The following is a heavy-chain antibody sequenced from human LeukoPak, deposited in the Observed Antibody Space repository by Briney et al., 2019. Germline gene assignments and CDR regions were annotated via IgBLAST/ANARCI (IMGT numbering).Heavy chain of an antibody. J-gene: IGHJ3*02. CDR1: GGTFSSYA. V-gene: IGHV1-18*01. Sequence: ASVKVSCKASGGTFSSYAISWVRQAPGQGLEWMGWISAYNGNTNYAQKLQGRVTMTTDTSTSTAYMELRSLRSDDTAVYYCARFSRAGNAFDIWGQGTMVTVSS. CDR3: ARFSRAGNAFDI. CDR2: ISAYNGNT.